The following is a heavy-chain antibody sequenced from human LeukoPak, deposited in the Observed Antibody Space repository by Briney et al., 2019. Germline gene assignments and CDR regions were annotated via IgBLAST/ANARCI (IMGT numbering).Heavy chain of an antibody. CDR1: GFTFSTYA. D-gene: IGHD6-19*01. CDR3: AEVYRSGWSYFDS. CDR2: FTGRDNNI. J-gene: IGHJ4*02. Sequence: GPLTLSCAATGFTFSTYAVTWVGKPPGKGLEWVSGFTGRDNNIDSGDSVKGRFTISRDNSKDTLYLHMTSLRAEDTAVYYCAEVYRSGWSYFDSWGQGAAVTVSS. V-gene: IGHV3-23*01.